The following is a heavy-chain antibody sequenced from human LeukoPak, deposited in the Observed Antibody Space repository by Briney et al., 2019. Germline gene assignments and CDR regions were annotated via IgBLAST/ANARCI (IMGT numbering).Heavy chain of an antibody. D-gene: IGHD3-9*01. CDR3: ARDGSYFDWLLYFDY. V-gene: IGHV3-48*02. CDR2: ISSSSSTI. CDR1: GFTFSSYS. J-gene: IGHJ4*02. Sequence: GGSLRLSCAASGFTFSSYSMNWVRQAPGKGLEWVSYISSSSSTIYYADSVKGRFTISRDNAKNSLYLQMNSLRDEDTAVYYCARDGSYFDWLLYFDYWGQGTLVTVSS.